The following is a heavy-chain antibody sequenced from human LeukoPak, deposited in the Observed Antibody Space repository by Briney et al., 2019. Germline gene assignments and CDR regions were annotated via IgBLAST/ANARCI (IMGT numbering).Heavy chain of an antibody. CDR3: TKDRSQAPHWYFDL. CDR2: IRYDSTTK. V-gene: IGHV3-30*02. D-gene: IGHD2-15*01. CDR1: GFTFSNYG. Sequence: GGSLRLSCAASGFTFSNYGVDWLRQAPGKGLEWVAFIRYDSTTKYYADSVKGRFTISRDNSKNTLYLQINSLRVEDTAVYYCTKDRSQAPHWYFDLWGRGTLVTVSS. J-gene: IGHJ2*01.